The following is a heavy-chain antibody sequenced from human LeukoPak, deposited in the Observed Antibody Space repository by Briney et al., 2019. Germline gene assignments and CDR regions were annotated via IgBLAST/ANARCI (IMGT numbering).Heavy chain of an antibody. Sequence: ASVKVSCKASGYTFTGYYMHWVRQAPGQGLEWMGWINPNSGGTNYAQEFQGRVTMTRDTSISTAYMELSRLRSDDTAVYYCARGSGNSVYNWFDPWGQGTLVTVSS. CDR1: GYTFTGYY. CDR3: ARGSGNSVYNWFDP. CDR2: INPNSGGT. V-gene: IGHV1-2*02. D-gene: IGHD4-23*01. J-gene: IGHJ5*02.